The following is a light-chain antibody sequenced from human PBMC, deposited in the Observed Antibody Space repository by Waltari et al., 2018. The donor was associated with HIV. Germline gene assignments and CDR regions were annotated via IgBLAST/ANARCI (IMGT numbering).Light chain of an antibody. CDR2: EVS. V-gene: IGLV2-14*01. CDR3: ASYTSSSTWV. CDR1: SSDVGCYHF. Sequence: QSALTQPASVSGSPGQSIPLPCTGTSSDVGCYHFFPWYQQHPGKAPKLIIFEVSNRPSGVSHRFSGSKSDNTASLTISGLQAEDEADYYCASYTSSSTWVFGGGTKVTVL. J-gene: IGLJ2*01.